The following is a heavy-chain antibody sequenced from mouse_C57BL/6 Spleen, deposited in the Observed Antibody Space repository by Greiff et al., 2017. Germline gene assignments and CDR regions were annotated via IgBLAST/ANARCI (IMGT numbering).Heavy chain of an antibody. J-gene: IGHJ4*01. Sequence: QVQLKQPGAELVMPGASVKMSCKASVYTFTSYWITWVKPRPGQGLEWIGDIYPGSGSTNYNEKFKSKATLTVDTSSSTAYMQRSSLTSEDSAVYYCASEGDSLGAMDRWAQGTSVTVSS. CDR3: ASEGDSLGAMDR. CDR1: VYTFTSYW. V-gene: IGHV1-55*01. CDR2: IYPGSGST. D-gene: IGHD2-13*01.